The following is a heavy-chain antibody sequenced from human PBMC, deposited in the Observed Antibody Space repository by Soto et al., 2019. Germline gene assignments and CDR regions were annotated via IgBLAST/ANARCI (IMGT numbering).Heavy chain of an antibody. Sequence: QVQLVQSGAEVKKPGASVKVSCKASGYTFTGYYMHWVRQAPGQGLEWMGWINPNSGGTNYAQKFQGRVTMTRDTSISTAYMELSRLRSDDTAVYYCARERGRYSYGYKSGFGYWGQGTLVTVS. CDR1: GYTFTGYY. J-gene: IGHJ4*02. D-gene: IGHD5-18*01. V-gene: IGHV1-2*02. CDR3: ARERGRYSYGYKSGFGY. CDR2: INPNSGGT.